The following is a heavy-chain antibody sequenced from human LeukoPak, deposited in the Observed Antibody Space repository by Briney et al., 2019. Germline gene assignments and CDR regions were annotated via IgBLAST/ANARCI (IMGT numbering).Heavy chain of an antibody. CDR3: ARKKRITIFGMVITPFDP. V-gene: IGHV4-4*07. CDR2: IYTSGSP. J-gene: IGHJ5*02. Sequence: SETLSLTCTVSGGSISSFYWSWIRQPAGKGLEWIGRIYTSGSPNYSPSLKSRVSMSLDTSENHFSLRLSSVTAADTAVYYCARKKRITIFGMVITPFDPWGQGTLVTVSS. CDR1: GGSISSFY. D-gene: IGHD3-3*01.